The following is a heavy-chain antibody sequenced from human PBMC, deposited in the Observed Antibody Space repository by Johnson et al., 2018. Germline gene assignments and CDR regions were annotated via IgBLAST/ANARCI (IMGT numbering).Heavy chain of an antibody. CDR2: INPNGGST. V-gene: IGHV1-46*01. CDR1: GYTFTTYY. J-gene: IGHJ6*02. Sequence: QVQLVESGAEVKKXGASVKVSCKASGYTFTTYYIHWVRQAPGQGLEWMGLINPNGGSTIYAEKFQGRVTMTRDMSTSTVNMELRSLRSEVTAVYYCAKNLMTWIQRWGYYYYYGMDVWGQGTTVTVSS. CDR3: AKNLMTWIQRWGYYYYYGMDV. D-gene: IGHD5-18*01.